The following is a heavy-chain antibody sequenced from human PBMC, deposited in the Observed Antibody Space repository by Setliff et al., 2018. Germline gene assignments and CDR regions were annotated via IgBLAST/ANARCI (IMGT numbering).Heavy chain of an antibody. D-gene: IGHD3-10*01. CDR3: VRDLIRGAPNWFDP. V-gene: IGHV3-48*01. J-gene: IGHJ5*02. Sequence: GGSLRLSCAASGFTFSDYSMNWVRQAPGKGLEWLSYIRGSSIRIYYTDSVKGRFTISRDNAGNSLSLQMNSLTTEDTALYFCVRDLIRGAPNWFDPWGQGTLVTVSS. CDR2: IRGSSIRI. CDR1: GFTFSDYS.